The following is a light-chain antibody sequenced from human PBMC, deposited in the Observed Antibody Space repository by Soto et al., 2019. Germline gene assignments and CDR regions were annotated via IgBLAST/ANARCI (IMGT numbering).Light chain of an antibody. CDR1: ESIESRY. J-gene: IGKJ3*01. V-gene: IGKV3-20*01. CDR2: GTS. CDR3: QQFGSSPGFT. Sequence: EIVLTQSPATLSFSPGERATLSCRASESIESRYLAWYQQRPGQAPRLLIYGTSSRATGIPDRFSGSGSGTDFSLTISRLEPEDCAVYYCQQFGSSPGFTFGPGTKVDIK.